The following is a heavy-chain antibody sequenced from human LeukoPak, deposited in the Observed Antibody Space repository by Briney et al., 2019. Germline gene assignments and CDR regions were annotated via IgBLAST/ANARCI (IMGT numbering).Heavy chain of an antibody. Sequence: PSETLSLTCTVSGGSISSGGYYWSWIRQPPGKGLEWIGSIYYRGSTYINPSLKSRVTMSVDTSKNHFSLQLSSVTAADTAVFYCARHPTHYDSTVLLAFDIWGLGTMVTVSS. CDR2: IYYRGST. V-gene: IGHV4-39*01. J-gene: IGHJ3*02. CDR1: GGSISSGGYY. CDR3: ARHPTHYDSTVLLAFDI. D-gene: IGHD3-22*01.